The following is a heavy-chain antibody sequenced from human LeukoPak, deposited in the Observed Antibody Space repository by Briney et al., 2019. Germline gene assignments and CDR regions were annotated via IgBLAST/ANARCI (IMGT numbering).Heavy chain of an antibody. Sequence: GGSLRLSCAASGFTFSSYGMHWVRQAPGKGLEWVAFIRYDGSNKYYADSVKGRFTISRDNPKNTLYLQMNSLRAEDTAVYYCAKGLFEYSSGWYYFDYWGQGTLVTVSS. CDR1: GFTFSSYG. J-gene: IGHJ4*02. D-gene: IGHD6-19*01. CDR2: IRYDGSNK. V-gene: IGHV3-30*02. CDR3: AKGLFEYSSGWYYFDY.